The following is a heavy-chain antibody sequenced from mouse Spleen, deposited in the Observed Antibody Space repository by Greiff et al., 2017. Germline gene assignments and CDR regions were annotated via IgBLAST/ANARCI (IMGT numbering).Heavy chain of an antibody. Sequence: EVQGVESGGGLVQPGGSLKLSCAASGFTFSSYGMSWVRQTPDKRLELVATINSNGGSTYYPDSVKGRFTISRDNAKNTLYLQMSSLKSEDTAMYYCARDGEVRPGYYYAMDYWGQGTSVTVSS. V-gene: IGHV5-6-3*01. D-gene: IGHD2-14*01. J-gene: IGHJ4*01. CDR2: INSNGGST. CDR3: ARDGEVRPGYYYAMDY. CDR1: GFTFSSYG.